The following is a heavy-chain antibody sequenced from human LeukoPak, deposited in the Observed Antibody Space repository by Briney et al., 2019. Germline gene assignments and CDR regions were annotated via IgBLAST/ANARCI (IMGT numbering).Heavy chain of an antibody. J-gene: IGHJ4*02. CDR3: ARDIHSGSYLVRY. V-gene: IGHV1-2*02. D-gene: IGHD1-26*01. Sequence: ASVKVSCKASGYTFTGYYLHWVRQAHGQGLEWVGCINPKSSGKNYAQKFQDRVTMTRDTSISTDYMGLSRLRSDDTAVYYCARDIHSGSYLVRYWGQGSLVTVSA. CDR1: GYTFTGYY. CDR2: INPKSSGK.